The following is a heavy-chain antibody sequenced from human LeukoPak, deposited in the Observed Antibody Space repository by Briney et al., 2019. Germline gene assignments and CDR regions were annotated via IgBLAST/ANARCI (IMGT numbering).Heavy chain of an antibody. D-gene: IGHD5-12*01. V-gene: IGHV3-33*01. CDR1: GFTFSSYG. CDR2: IWYDGSNK. Sequence: GGSLRLSCAASGFTFSSYGMLWVRQAPGKGLEWVAVIWYDGSNKYYADSVKGRFTISRDNSKNTLYLQMNSLRAEDTAVYYCASDTTSGSTPYFDYWGQGTLVTVSS. CDR3: ASDTTSGSTPYFDY. J-gene: IGHJ4*02.